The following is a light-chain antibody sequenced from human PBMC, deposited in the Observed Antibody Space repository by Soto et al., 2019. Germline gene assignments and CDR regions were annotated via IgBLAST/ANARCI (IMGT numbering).Light chain of an antibody. J-gene: IGLJ1*01. CDR1: SSDVGGYNY. CDR2: EVS. Sequence: QSVLTQPASVSGSPGRSITISCTGTSSDVGGYNYVSWYQQQSGKAPKLMIHEVSNRPSGVSNRFSGSKSGNTASLTISGLQAEDEADYYCSSYTSSPAYVFG. V-gene: IGLV2-14*01. CDR3: SSYTSSPAYV.